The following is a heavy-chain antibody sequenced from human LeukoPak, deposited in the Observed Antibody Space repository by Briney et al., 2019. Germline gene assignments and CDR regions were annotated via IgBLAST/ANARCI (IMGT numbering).Heavy chain of an antibody. V-gene: IGHV1-18*01. J-gene: IGHJ4*02. D-gene: IGHD3/OR15-3a*01. CDR1: GYTFTNYG. CDR3: ARALGTDLDY. CDR2: INAYNGNT. Sequence: GASVKVSCRASGYTFTNYGISWVRQAPGQGLEWMGWINAYNGNTNYAQKLQGRVTMTTDTSTSTAYMELRSLRSDDTAVYYCARALGTDLDYWGQGTLVTVSS.